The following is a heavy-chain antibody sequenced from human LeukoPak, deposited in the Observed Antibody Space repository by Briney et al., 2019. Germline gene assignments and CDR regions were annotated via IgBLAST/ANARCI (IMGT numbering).Heavy chain of an antibody. CDR2: IYYSGST. CDR3: ARAFGVVTTQNWFDP. J-gene: IGHJ5*02. D-gene: IGHD3-3*01. Sequence: PSETLSLTCTVSGGSISGYYWSWIRQPPGKGLEWIGYIYYSGSTNYNPSLKSRVTISVDTSKNQFSLKLSSVTAADTAVYYCARAFGVVTTQNWFDPWGQGTLVTVSS. CDR1: GGSISGYY. V-gene: IGHV4-59*01.